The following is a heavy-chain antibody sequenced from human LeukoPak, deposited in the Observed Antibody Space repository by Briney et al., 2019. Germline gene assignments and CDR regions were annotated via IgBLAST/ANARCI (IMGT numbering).Heavy chain of an antibody. CDR1: GFTFSSYW. Sequence: GGSLRLSCAASGFTFSSYWMRWVRQTPGKGLVWVSRINSDGSSTSYADSVKGRFTISRDNSKNTLYLQMNSLRAEDTAVYYCAKDRWFGELFNWFDPWGQGTLVTVSS. D-gene: IGHD3-10*01. CDR2: INSDGSST. CDR3: AKDRWFGELFNWFDP. V-gene: IGHV3-74*01. J-gene: IGHJ5*02.